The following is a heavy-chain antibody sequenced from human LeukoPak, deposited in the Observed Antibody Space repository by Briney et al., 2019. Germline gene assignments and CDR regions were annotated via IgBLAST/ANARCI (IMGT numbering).Heavy chain of an antibody. D-gene: IGHD6-19*01. CDR2: IYPGDSDT. CDR1: GYNFSKFS. J-gene: IGHJ5*02. Sequence: GESLKISCKGSGYNFSKFSIAWVRQMPGKGLEWMGFIYPGDSDTRYSPSFQGQVTISADKSISTASLQWSSLKASDTAMYYCARLYSSDWYWFDPWGQRTLVTVSS. CDR3: ARLYSSDWYWFDP. V-gene: IGHV5-51*01.